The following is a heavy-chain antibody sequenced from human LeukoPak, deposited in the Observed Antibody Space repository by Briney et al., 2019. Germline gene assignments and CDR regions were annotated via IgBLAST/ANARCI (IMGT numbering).Heavy chain of an antibody. Sequence: SETLSLTCTVSGVSISGYYWSWIRQPPGKGLEWVGYIYNSVTTNYNPSLKSRVTISVDTSKNQFSLKLSSVTAADTAVYYCARGSSSSFNFDLWGRGTLVTASS. J-gene: IGHJ2*01. V-gene: IGHV4-59*01. CDR1: GVSISGYY. CDR2: IYNSVTT. CDR3: ARGSSSSFNFDL. D-gene: IGHD6-13*01.